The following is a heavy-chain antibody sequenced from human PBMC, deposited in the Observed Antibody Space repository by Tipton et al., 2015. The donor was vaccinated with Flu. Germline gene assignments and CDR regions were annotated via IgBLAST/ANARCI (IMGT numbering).Heavy chain of an antibody. Sequence: TLSLTCGVSGDSVRSSNYYWGWIRQPPGKGLEWIGNTFHSGNTYLNPSLKSRVTVSIDTSKNQFSLKLRSVTAADTAVYYCARRDYSNYVSEPRNWFDPWGQGALVTVSS. V-gene: IGHV4-38-2*01. J-gene: IGHJ5*02. CDR3: ARRDYSNYVSEPRNWFDP. CDR2: TFHSGNT. CDR1: GDSVRSSNYY. D-gene: IGHD4-11*01.